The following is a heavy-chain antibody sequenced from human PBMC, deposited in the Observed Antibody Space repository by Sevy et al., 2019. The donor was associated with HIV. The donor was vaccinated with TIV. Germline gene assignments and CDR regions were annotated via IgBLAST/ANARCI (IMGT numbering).Heavy chain of an antibody. CDR3: AKDPGLYSSAH. D-gene: IGHD5-12*01. J-gene: IGHJ4*02. Sequence: GGSLRLSCAASGFTFSTYTMSWVRQAPGKGLEWVSGLSDSGCSTYYSDSVKGRFTISRDNSKNTLYLQMNSLRAEDTAVYYCAKDPGLYSSAHWGQGTLVTVSS. V-gene: IGHV3-23*01. CDR1: GFTFSTYT. CDR2: LSDSGCST.